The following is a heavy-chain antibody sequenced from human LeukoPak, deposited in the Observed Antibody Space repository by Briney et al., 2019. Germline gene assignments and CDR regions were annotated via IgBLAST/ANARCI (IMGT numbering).Heavy chain of an antibody. CDR1: GYTFTSYD. D-gene: IGHD3-22*01. Sequence: ASVKVSCKASGYTFTSYDINWVRQATGQGLEWMGWMNPNSGNTGYAQKFQGRVTMTRNTSISTAYMELSSLRSEDTAVYYCARAPPHYYYDSSGYYPSNWFDPWGQGTLVTVSS. CDR2: MNPNSGNT. CDR3: ARAPPHYYYDSSGYYPSNWFDP. J-gene: IGHJ5*02. V-gene: IGHV1-8*01.